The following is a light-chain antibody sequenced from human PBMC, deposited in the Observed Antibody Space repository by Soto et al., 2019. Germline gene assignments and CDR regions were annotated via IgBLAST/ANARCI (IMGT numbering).Light chain of an antibody. Sequence: EMVMTQSPATLTVSPGERATLSCRASQSVSSNLAWYQQKPGQAPRLLIYGASTRVTGIPARFSGSGSGTELTLPISSLQSEDFAVYYCQQYNNWPPWTFGQGTKVEIK. V-gene: IGKV3-15*01. CDR3: QQYNNWPPWT. CDR1: QSVSSN. CDR2: GAS. J-gene: IGKJ1*01.